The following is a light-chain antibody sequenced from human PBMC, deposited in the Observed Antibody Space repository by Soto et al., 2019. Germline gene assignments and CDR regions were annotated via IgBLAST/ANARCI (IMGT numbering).Light chain of an antibody. CDR1: SSNIGNNY. CDR3: GTWDSSLSAGVV. V-gene: IGLV1-51*01. CDR2: DNN. J-gene: IGLJ2*01. Sequence: QSVLTQPPSVSAAPGQKVTISCSGSSSNIGNNYVSWYQQLPGTAPKLLIYDNNKRPSGIPDRFSGSKSGTSATLGITGLQTGDEADHYCGTWDSSLSAGVVFGGGTKVTVL.